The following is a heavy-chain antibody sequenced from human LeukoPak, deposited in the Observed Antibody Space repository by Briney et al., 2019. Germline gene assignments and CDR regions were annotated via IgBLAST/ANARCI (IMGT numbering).Heavy chain of an antibody. Sequence: SETLSLTCTVSGGSISSGNYYWSWIRQHPGKGLEWIGYIYYSGSTYYNPSLESRVTILVDTSKNQFSLKLSSVTAADTAVYYCARAGQQLVRKDFDYWGQGTLVTVSS. V-gene: IGHV4-31*03. CDR3: ARAGQQLVRKDFDY. CDR1: GGSISSGNYY. D-gene: IGHD6-13*01. J-gene: IGHJ4*02. CDR2: IYYSGST.